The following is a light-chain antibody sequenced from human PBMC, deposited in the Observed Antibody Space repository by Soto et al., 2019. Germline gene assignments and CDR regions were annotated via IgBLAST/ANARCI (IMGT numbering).Light chain of an antibody. CDR1: QSVYNTY. CDR3: QQYNNWPRT. CDR2: GAS. Sequence: EIVLTQSPGTLSLSPGERATLSCRASQSVYNTYLAWYQQKPGQAPRLLIFGASNRATGIPDRFSGRGSGTDFTLTITRLEREDFAVYYCQQYNNWPRTFGQGTKVDIK. J-gene: IGKJ1*01. V-gene: IGKV3-20*01.